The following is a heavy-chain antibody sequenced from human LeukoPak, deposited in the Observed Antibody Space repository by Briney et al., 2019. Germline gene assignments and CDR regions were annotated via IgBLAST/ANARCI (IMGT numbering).Heavy chain of an antibody. Sequence: PPETLSLTCAVYGGSFSGYYWSWIRQPPGKGLEWIGEINHSGSTNYNPSLQSRATISVDTSKNQISLKLSSVTAADTAVYYCARGYTYDFWSGYPFDYWGQGTLVTVSS. J-gene: IGHJ4*02. CDR1: GGSFSGYY. V-gene: IGHV4-34*01. CDR2: INHSGST. D-gene: IGHD3-3*01. CDR3: ARGYTYDFWSGYPFDY.